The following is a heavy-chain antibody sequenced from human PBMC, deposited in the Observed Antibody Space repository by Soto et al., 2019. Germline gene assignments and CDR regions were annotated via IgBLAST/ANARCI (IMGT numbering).Heavy chain of an antibody. CDR1: GASIIGYE. CDR3: ARDPNANAFDI. V-gene: IGHV4-34*01. CDR2: ISQSAST. Sequence: SETLSLTCAVYGASIIGYEWSCVSQPPGEGLEWIGDISQSASTNYDPSLKIRVTISMDTSKREFSLRLRSVTAADTATYYCARDPNANAFDIWGRGTMV. J-gene: IGHJ3*02.